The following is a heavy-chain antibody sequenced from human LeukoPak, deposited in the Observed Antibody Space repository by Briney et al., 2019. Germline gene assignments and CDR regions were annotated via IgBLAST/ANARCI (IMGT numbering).Heavy chain of an antibody. J-gene: IGHJ4*02. Sequence: SVKVSCKASGGTFSSYAISWVRQAPGQGLEWMGRIIPILGIANYAQKFQGRVTITADKSTSTAYMELSSLRSEDTAMYYCARAFLGSGRSERLFDYWGQGTLVTVSS. CDR3: ARAFLGSGRSERLFDY. CDR2: IIPILGIA. V-gene: IGHV1-69*04. CDR1: GGTFSSYA. D-gene: IGHD3-10*01.